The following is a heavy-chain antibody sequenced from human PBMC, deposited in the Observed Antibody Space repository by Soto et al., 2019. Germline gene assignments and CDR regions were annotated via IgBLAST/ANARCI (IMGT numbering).Heavy chain of an antibody. J-gene: IGHJ5*02. CDR2: IYYSGST. CDR1: GGSISSGGYY. Sequence: PSETLSLTCTVSGGSISSGGYYWSLIRQHPGKGLEWIGYIYYSGSTYYNPSLKSRVTISVDTSKNQFSLKLSSVTAADTAVYYCARAHRIAARRWEGHNWFDPWGQGTLVTVSS. D-gene: IGHD6-6*01. V-gene: IGHV4-31*03. CDR3: ARAHRIAARRWEGHNWFDP.